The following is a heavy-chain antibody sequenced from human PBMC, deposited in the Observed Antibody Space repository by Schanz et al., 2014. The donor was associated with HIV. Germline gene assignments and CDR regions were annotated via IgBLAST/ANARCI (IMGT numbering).Heavy chain of an antibody. D-gene: IGHD5-12*01. CDR2: INPNSGGA. Sequence: QVQLVQSGAEVVKPGASVRVSCKTSGYTFTGYYLHWVRQAPGQGPEWMGWINPNSGGANYAQKCQGRVTMTRDTSISTAYMELSSLTSDDTAVYYCAREPNYSGFDCWGQGTLVIVAS. CDR1: GYTFTGYY. CDR3: AREPNYSGFDC. J-gene: IGHJ4*02. V-gene: IGHV1-2*02.